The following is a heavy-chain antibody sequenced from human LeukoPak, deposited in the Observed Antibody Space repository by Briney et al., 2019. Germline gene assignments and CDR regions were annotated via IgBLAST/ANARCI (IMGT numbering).Heavy chain of an antibody. V-gene: IGHV4-34*01. CDR1: GGSFSGYY. J-gene: IGHJ6*02. CDR3: ARGFGYCSSTSCRGYYYYYYGMDV. Sequence: SETLSLTCAVYGGSFSGYYWSWIRQPPGKGLEWIGEINHSGSTNYNPSLKSRVTISVDTSKNQFSLKLSSVTAADTAVYYCARGFGYCSSTSCRGYYYYYYGMDVWGQGTTVTVSS. CDR2: INHSGST. D-gene: IGHD2-2*03.